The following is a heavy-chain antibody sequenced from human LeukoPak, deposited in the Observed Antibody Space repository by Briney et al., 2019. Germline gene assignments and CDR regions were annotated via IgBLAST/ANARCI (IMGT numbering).Heavy chain of an antibody. J-gene: IGHJ4*02. D-gene: IGHD3-3*01. CDR1: GYTFTSYG. CDR3: ARSALTYYDFWSGYYYYFDY. V-gene: IGHV1-18*01. CDR2: ISAYNGNT. Sequence: GSVKVPCKASGYTFTSYGISWVRQAPGQGLEWMGWISAYNGNTNYAQKLQGRVTMTTDTSTGTAYMELRSLRSDDTAVYYCARSALTYYDFWSGYYYYFDYWGQGTLVTVSS.